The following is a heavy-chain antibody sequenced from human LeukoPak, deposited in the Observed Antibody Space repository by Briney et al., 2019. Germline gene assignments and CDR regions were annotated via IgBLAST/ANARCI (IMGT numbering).Heavy chain of an antibody. Sequence: ASVKVSCKASGYTSTSYDVHWVRQATGQGLEWMGWLNPNSGNTGYSQKFQGRVTMTRNTSITTAYMELSSLRSEDTAVYYCARDGHHYDRRDYSNLDYWGQGTLVTVSS. CDR1: GYTSTSYD. D-gene: IGHD3-22*01. V-gene: IGHV1-8*01. J-gene: IGHJ4*02. CDR3: ARDGHHYDRRDYSNLDY. CDR2: LNPNSGNT.